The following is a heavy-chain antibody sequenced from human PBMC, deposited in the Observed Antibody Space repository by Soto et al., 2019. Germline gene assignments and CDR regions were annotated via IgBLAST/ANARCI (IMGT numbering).Heavy chain of an antibody. Sequence: EVQLVESGGGLVQPGGSLRLSCVASGFTFNSHTMNWVRQAPGKGLEWLSYISDSRSTIYYADSVKGRFTISRDNAKNSLYLQMNSLKADDTAVYYCAREVGATGYWGQGTLVTVSS. CDR1: GFTFNSHT. D-gene: IGHD1-26*01. J-gene: IGHJ4*02. CDR3: AREVGATGY. V-gene: IGHV3-48*04. CDR2: ISDSRSTI.